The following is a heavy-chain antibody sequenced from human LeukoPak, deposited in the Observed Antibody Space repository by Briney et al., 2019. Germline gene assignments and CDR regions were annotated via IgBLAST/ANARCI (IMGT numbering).Heavy chain of an antibody. V-gene: IGHV4-59*08. Sequence: PSESLSLTCTVSGGSISYYYWSWIRQPPGKGVEWIGHISHSGSTNYNPPFRRRDTISLDPHKNHYSLKLSSVTAADTAVYYCVRHAATRHNYGMDVWGQGTTVTVSS. D-gene: IGHD6-13*01. CDR2: ISHSGST. J-gene: IGHJ6*02. CDR3: VRHAATRHNYGMDV. CDR1: GGSISYYY.